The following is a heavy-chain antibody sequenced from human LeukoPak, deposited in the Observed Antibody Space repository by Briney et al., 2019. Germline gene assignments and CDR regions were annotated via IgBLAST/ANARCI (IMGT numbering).Heavy chain of an antibody. V-gene: IGHV4-39*01. D-gene: IGHD2-21*01. J-gene: IGHJ3*02. Sequence: SETLSLTCTVSGGSISSSSYYWGWIRQPPGKGLEWIGSIYYSGSTYYNPSLKSRVTISVDTSKNQFSLKLSSVTAADTAVYYCARHPSRTVVASANAFDIWGQGTVVTVSS. CDR1: GGSISSSSYY. CDR2: IYYSGST. CDR3: ARHPSRTVVASANAFDI.